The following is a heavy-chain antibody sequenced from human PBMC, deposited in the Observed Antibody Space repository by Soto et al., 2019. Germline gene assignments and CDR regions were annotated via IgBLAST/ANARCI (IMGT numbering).Heavy chain of an antibody. CDR2: ISYDGTNK. V-gene: IGHV3-30*18. D-gene: IGHD4-17*01. Sequence: VQLVESGGGEVQPGRSLTISCAASGFTFSTYGMHWVRQTPGKGLEWVAVISYDGTNKFYSDSVKGLFTISRDNFKNTLTLQRNSLRADDTAVYSSAKDLQSYGDYDYYCYGMDVWGLGTRGTVSS. CDR1: GFTFSTYG. J-gene: IGHJ6*02. CDR3: AKDLQSYGDYDYYCYGMDV.